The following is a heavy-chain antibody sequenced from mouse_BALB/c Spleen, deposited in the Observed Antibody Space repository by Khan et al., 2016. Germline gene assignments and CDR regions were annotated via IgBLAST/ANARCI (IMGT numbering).Heavy chain of an antibody. D-gene: IGHD2-14*01. J-gene: IGHJ2*01. Sequence: QIQLVQSGPELKKPGETVKISCKASGYTFTNYGMNWVKQAPGKGLKWMGWINTYTGEPTYADDFKGRFAVTLETSARTAYLQINNLKNEDTASESCANGYYRYDVDDDLGQGTTLTVSS. CDR3: ANGYYRYDVDDD. CDR1: GYTFTNYG. V-gene: IGHV9-3-1*01. CDR2: INTYTGEP.